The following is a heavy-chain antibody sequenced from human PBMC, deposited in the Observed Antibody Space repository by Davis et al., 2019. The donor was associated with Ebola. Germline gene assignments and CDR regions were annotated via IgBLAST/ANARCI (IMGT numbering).Heavy chain of an antibody. Sequence: GGSLRLSCAASGFTFYNHAMSWVRQAPGKGLEWVSAITSSGGSTYYADSVRGRFTISRDNSKNTLYLQMNSLGADDTAIYYCAKDRTPYYYDSSGYYRALFDYWGQGTLVTVSS. V-gene: IGHV3-23*01. D-gene: IGHD3-22*01. CDR2: ITSSGGST. CDR3: AKDRTPYYYDSSGYYRALFDY. J-gene: IGHJ4*02. CDR1: GFTFYNHA.